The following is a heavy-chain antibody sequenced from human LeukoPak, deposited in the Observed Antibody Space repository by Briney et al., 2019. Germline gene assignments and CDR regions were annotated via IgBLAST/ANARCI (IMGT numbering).Heavy chain of an antibody. V-gene: IGHV7-4-1*02. CDR1: GSTFTRYA. Sequence: GASVKLSCKASGSTFTRYAMNWVRQAPGQGLEWLGWINTNTGNPTYAQGFTGRFVFSLDTSVSTAYLQISSLKAEDTAVYYCARVRARGQLCLQGYWGQGTLVTVSS. J-gene: IGHJ4*02. CDR2: INTNTGNP. CDR3: ARVRARGQLCLQGY. D-gene: IGHD5-18*01.